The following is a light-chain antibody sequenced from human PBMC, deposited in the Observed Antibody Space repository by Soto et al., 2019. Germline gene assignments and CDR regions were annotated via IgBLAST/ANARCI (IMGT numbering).Light chain of an antibody. CDR3: QHYGSSPWT. Sequence: EIVLTQSPGTLSLSPGERATLACRASQSVSSSYLAWYQQKPGQAPRLLIYGASSRATGIPDRFSGSGSGTDFTLTISRREPEDLAVYYCQHYGSSPWTFGQGTKVEIK. V-gene: IGKV3-20*01. CDR2: GAS. J-gene: IGKJ1*01. CDR1: QSVSSSY.